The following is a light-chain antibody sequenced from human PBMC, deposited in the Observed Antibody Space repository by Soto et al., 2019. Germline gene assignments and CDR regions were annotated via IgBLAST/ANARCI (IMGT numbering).Light chain of an antibody. CDR3: QQYGSSGT. J-gene: IGKJ1*01. CDR2: GAS. Sequence: EIVLTESPGTLSLSQVERSTLSCRASQSVSNNYLAWYQQKPGQAPRLLIYGASNRATGIPDRFSGSGSGTDFTLTISRLEPEDFAVYYCQQYGSSGTFGQGTKVDIK. V-gene: IGKV3-20*01. CDR1: QSVSNNY.